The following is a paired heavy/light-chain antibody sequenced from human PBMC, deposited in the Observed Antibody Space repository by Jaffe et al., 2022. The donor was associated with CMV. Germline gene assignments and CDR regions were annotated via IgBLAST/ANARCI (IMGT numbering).Light chain of an antibody. J-gene: IGLJ3*02. Sequence: QPVLTQPPSASASLGASVTLTCTLSSGYSNYKVDWYQQRPGKGPRFVMRVGTGGIVGSKGDGIPDRFSVLGSGLNRYLTIKNIQEEDESDYHCGADHGSGSNFVFWVFGGGTKLTVL. CDR1: SGYSNYK. V-gene: IGLV9-49*01. CDR3: GADHGSGSNFVFWV. CDR2: VGTGGIVG.
Heavy chain of an antibody. CDR1: GGSISSSSYY. V-gene: IGHV4-39*01. CDR2: IYYSGST. CDR3: ARRQYSSGLGYYYYYGMDV. J-gene: IGHJ6*02. D-gene: IGHD6-19*01. Sequence: QLQLQESGPGLVKPSETLSLTCTVSGGSISSSSYYWGWIRQPPGKGLEWIGSIYYSGSTYYNPSLKSRVTISVDTSKNQFSLKLSSVTAADTAVYYCARRQYSSGLGYYYYYGMDVWGQGTTVTVSS.